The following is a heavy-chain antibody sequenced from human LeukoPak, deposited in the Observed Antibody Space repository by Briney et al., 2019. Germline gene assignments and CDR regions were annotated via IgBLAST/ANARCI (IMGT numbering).Heavy chain of an antibody. Sequence: ASVKVSCKASGYTFTSYGISGVRQAPGQGLEWMGGISAYNGNTNYAQKLQGRVTMTTDTSTSTAYMELRSLRSDDTAVYYCARVLDLVGATTDFDYWGQGTLVTVSS. J-gene: IGHJ4*02. V-gene: IGHV1-18*01. CDR2: ISAYNGNT. D-gene: IGHD1-26*01. CDR3: ARVLDLVGATTDFDY. CDR1: GYTFTSYG.